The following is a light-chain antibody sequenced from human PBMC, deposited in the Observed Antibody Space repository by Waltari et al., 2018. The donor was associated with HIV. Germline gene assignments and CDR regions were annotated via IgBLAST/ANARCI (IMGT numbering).Light chain of an antibody. CDR3: SSFAGTNKL. Sequence: QSALTQPPSASGSPGQSVNLSCTGGPNNLNDYKYVSWYQQHSDKPPKLIIFEVTKRPSGVPDRFSGSKSGNTASLFVSGLQPEDEATYFCSSFAGTNKLFGGGTKLTVL. J-gene: IGLJ2*01. V-gene: IGLV2-8*01. CDR1: PNNLNDYKY. CDR2: EVT.